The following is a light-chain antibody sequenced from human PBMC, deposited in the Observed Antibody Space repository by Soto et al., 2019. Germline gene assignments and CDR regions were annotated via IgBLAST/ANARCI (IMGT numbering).Light chain of an antibody. CDR3: QQYGGSPPIT. J-gene: IGKJ5*01. Sequence: VLTQSPGTLSLSPGERATLSCRASQSVSSTYLAWYQHKPSQAPRLLIYGASTRATGIPDRFSGSGSGTDFSLTISRLEPEDFAVYYCQQYGGSPPITFGQGTRLEIK. CDR1: QSVSSTY. CDR2: GAS. V-gene: IGKV3-20*01.